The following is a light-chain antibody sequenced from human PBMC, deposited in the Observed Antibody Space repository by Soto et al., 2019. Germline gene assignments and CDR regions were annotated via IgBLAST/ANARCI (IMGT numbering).Light chain of an antibody. CDR2: DGS. J-gene: IGLJ2*01. V-gene: IGLV2-14*01. CDR1: SSDVGGYNY. CDR3: RSYTSSITLVV. Sequence: QSALTQPASVSGSPGQSITISCTGTSSDVGGYNYVSWYQQHPGKAPKLMIYDGSNRPSGVSNRFSGSKSGNTASLTISGLQAEDEADYYCRSYTSSITLVVFGGGTQLTVL.